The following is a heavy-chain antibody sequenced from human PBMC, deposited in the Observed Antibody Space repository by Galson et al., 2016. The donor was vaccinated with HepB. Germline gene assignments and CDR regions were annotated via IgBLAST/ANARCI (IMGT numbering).Heavy chain of an antibody. Sequence: SETLSLTCTVSGGSTGGNRYYWGWIRQPPGKGLEWIGTIYYNGRTHYNSSLKSRVTMSVDTSKNQFSLKLSSVTAADTAVYYCVRLIHCSSVSCNGYWGQGTLVTVSS. D-gene: IGHD2-2*01. CDR1: GGSTGGNRYY. V-gene: IGHV4-39*01. CDR3: VRLIHCSSVSCNGY. CDR2: IYYNGRT. J-gene: IGHJ4*02.